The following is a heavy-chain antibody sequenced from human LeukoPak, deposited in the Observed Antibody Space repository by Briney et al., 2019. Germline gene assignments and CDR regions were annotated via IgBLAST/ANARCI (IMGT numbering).Heavy chain of an antibody. CDR2: ISSSSTYI. CDR3: ARGGLPAAITDY. J-gene: IGHJ4*02. V-gene: IGHV3-21*01. Sequence: GGSLRLPCAASGFTFSTYSMNWVRQAPGKGLEWVSSISSSSTYIYYADSVKGRFTISRDNAKNSLYLQMNSLRAEDTAVYYCARGGLPAAITDYCSQGTLVTVSS. CDR1: GFTFSTYS. D-gene: IGHD2-2*02.